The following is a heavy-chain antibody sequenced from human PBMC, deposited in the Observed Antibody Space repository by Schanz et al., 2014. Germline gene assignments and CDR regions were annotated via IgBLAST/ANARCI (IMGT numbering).Heavy chain of an antibody. CDR1: GYTFTVYY. Sequence: QLVQSGSEFRKPGASVKVSCKASGYTFTVYYMHWVRQAPGQGLEWVGWINTNTGNPTYAQGFTGRFVFSLDTSVSTAYLQISSLKAEDTAAYYCTTETIAMAGTFSIWGQGTLVTVSS. D-gene: IGHD6-19*01. CDR3: TTETIAMAGTFSI. J-gene: IGHJ4*02. V-gene: IGHV7-4-1*02. CDR2: INTNTGNP.